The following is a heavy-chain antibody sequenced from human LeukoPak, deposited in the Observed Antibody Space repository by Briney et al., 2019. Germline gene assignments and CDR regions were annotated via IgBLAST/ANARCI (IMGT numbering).Heavy chain of an antibody. Sequence: GGSLRLSCAASGFTFSSYKMNWVRQAPGKGLEWVSYISSSGSTIYYADSVKGRFIISRDNAKNSLYLQMNSLRAEDTAVYYCARGSKLAFDIWGQGTMVIVSS. V-gene: IGHV3-48*03. CDR2: ISSSGSTI. CDR1: GFTFSSYK. J-gene: IGHJ3*02. D-gene: IGHD2-15*01. CDR3: ARGSKLAFDI.